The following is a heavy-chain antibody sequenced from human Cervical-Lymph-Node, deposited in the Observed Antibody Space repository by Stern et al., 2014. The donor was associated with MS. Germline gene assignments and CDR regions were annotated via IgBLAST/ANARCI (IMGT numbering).Heavy chain of an antibody. CDR2: VSGRGDKT. Sequence: VQLVESGGGLVQPGGSLRLSCAASGFTFSNYAMSWVRQAPGKGLQGVSTVSGRGDKTYCADSAQGRFAISRDNSKTTLFLQMNSLRDEDTALYYCAKGPYFYGSGNYDGGFDPWGQGTLVTVSS. J-gene: IGHJ5*02. D-gene: IGHD3-10*01. V-gene: IGHV3-23*04. CDR3: AKGPYFYGSGNYDGGFDP. CDR1: GFTFSNYA.